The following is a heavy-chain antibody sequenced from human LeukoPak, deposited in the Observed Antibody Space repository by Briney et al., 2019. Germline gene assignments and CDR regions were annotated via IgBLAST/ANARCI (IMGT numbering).Heavy chain of an antibody. J-gene: IGHJ6*03. V-gene: IGHV3-21*01. CDR2: ISSSSSYI. CDR1: GFTFSSYS. CDR3: SRDLSGGYMDV. Sequence: GGSLRLSCAASGFTFSSYSMNWVRQAPGKGLEWVSSISSSSSYIYYADSVKGRFTISRDNAKNSLYLQMNSLRAEDTAVYYCSRDLSGGYMDVWGKGTTVTVSS. D-gene: IGHD2-15*01.